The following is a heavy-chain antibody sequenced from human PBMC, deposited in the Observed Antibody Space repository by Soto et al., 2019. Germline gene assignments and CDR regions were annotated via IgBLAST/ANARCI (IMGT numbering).Heavy chain of an antibody. Sequence: PSDTLSLTCAVSGGSISSGGYSWSWIRQPPGKGLEWIGYIYHSGSTYYNPSLKSRVTISVDRSKNQFSLKLSSVTAADTAVYYCARGQVVAAQHWGQGTLVTVS. J-gene: IGHJ4*02. CDR3: ARGQVVAAQH. D-gene: IGHD2-15*01. CDR1: GGSISSGGYS. V-gene: IGHV4-30-2*01. CDR2: IYHSGST.